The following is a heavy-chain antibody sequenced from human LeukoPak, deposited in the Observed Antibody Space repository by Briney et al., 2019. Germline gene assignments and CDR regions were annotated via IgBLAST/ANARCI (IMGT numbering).Heavy chain of an antibody. Sequence: SETLSLTCAVYGGSFSGYYWSWIRQPPGKGLEWIGEINHGGSTKYNPSLKSRVTISVDTSKDQLSLKLSSVTAADTAVYYCARGIPDYYDSSGLGYWGQGTLVTVSS. CDR3: ARGIPDYYDSSGLGY. CDR1: GGSFSGYY. V-gene: IGHV4-34*01. J-gene: IGHJ4*02. CDR2: INHGGST. D-gene: IGHD3-22*01.